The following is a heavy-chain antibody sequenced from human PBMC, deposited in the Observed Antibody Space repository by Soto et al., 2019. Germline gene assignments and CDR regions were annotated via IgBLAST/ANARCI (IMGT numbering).Heavy chain of an antibody. CDR2: IIPIFNTT. V-gene: IGHV1-69*06. CDR3: AREGRGKKAGYNGLVSLGY. Sequence: QVQLVQSGAEVKTPGSSLKVSCTVSGSRFSNYVISWVRQAPGHGLECLGRIIPIFNTTQYAQTFQGRVTITADKATKTAFLELSSLRSDDTAVYYCAREGRGKKAGYNGLVSLGYWGQGTLVTVSS. CDR1: GSRFSNYV. J-gene: IGHJ4*02. D-gene: IGHD2-2*02.